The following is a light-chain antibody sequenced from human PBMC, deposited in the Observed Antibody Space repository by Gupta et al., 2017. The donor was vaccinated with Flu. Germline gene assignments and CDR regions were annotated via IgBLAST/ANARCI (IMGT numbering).Light chain of an antibody. CDR1: TSDVGGNNY. CDR3: SSYTSSSTSVV. CDR2: GVN. J-gene: IGLJ1*01. V-gene: IGLV2-14*01. Sequence: QSALPHPPPVSLSPRQSIAISCTGTTSDVGGNNYVSWYQQHPGKAPKVMIYGVNNRPSGVSDRFSGSKSGNTASLTISGLQAEDEADYYCSSYTSSSTSVVFGAGTKLTVL.